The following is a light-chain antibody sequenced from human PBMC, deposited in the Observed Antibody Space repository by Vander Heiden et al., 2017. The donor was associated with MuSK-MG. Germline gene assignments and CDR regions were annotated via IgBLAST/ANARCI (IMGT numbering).Light chain of an antibody. Sequence: EIVLTQSPATLSLSPGERATLSCRASQSVSSYLAWYQQKPGQAPRLLIYDASNRATGIPARFSGSGYGTDFTLTISIREPEDFAVYYCQQHSNWPPYTFGQGTKLEIK. CDR3: QQHSNWPPYT. CDR1: QSVSSY. V-gene: IGKV3-11*01. J-gene: IGKJ2*01. CDR2: DAS.